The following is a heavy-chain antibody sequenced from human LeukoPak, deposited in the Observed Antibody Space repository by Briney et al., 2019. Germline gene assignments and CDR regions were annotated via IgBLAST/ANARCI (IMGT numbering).Heavy chain of an antibody. CDR1: GGSISSSSHY. CDR2: IYYSGTT. J-gene: IGHJ4*02. V-gene: IGHV4-39*01. Sequence: PSETLSLTCSVSGGSISSSSHYWGWIRQPPGKGLEWIGSIYYSGTTYYNPSLKSRVTISVDTSNNQFSLKLSSVTAADTAVYYCARHPRGSSTLYYSDYWGQGTLVTVSS. CDR3: ARHPRGSSTLYYSDY. D-gene: IGHD2-2*01.